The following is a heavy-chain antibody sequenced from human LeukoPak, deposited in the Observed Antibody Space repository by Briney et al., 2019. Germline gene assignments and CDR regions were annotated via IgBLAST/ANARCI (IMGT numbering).Heavy chain of an antibody. CDR1: GGSISSSSYY. Sequence: SETLSLTCTVSGGSISSSSYYWGWIRQPPGKGLEWIGSIYYSGSTYYNPSLKSRVTISVDTSKNQFSLKLSSVTAADTAVYYCAKRSTAMALYYFDYWGQGTLVTVSS. V-gene: IGHV4-39*01. CDR3: AKRSTAMALYYFDY. D-gene: IGHD5-18*01. CDR2: IYYSGST. J-gene: IGHJ4*02.